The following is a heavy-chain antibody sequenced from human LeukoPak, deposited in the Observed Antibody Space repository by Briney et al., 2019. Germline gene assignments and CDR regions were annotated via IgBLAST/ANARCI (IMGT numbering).Heavy chain of an antibody. CDR1: GFTFSSYS. CDR3: ARLGLDNDAFDI. Sequence: PGGSLRLSCAASGFTFSSYSMNWVRQAPGKGLEWVSSISSSSSYIYYADSVKGRFTISRDNAKNSLYLQTNSLRAEDTAVYYCARLGLDNDAFDIWGQGTMVTVSS. J-gene: IGHJ3*02. CDR2: ISSSSSYI. D-gene: IGHD3-10*01. V-gene: IGHV3-21*01.